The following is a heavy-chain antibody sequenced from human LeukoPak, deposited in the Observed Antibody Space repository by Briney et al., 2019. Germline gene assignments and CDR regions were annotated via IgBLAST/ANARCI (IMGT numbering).Heavy chain of an antibody. D-gene: IGHD3-10*01. CDR1: GYTFTGYY. J-gene: IGHJ4*02. Sequence: ASVKVSCKASGYTFTGYYMHWVRQAPGQGLEWMGWINPHTGGTNYAQKFQGRVTMTRDTSISTAYMELSRPRSDDTAVYYCGRVVGGNYYGSETDDYWGQGTLVTVSS. CDR3: GRVVGGNYYGSETDDY. CDR2: INPHTGGT. V-gene: IGHV1-2*02.